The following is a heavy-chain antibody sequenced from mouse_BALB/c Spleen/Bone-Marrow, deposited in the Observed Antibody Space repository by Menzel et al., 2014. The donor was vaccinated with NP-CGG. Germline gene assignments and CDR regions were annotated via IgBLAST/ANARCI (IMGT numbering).Heavy chain of an antibody. Sequence: EVQLQQSGAELVRSGASVKLSCTASGFNIKDYYMHWVKQRPEQGLEWIGWIDPENGDTEYAPKFQGKATMTADTSSNTAYLQLSSLTSKDTAVYYCNEGYGNYGYWGQGATLTVSS. CDR2: IDPENGDT. V-gene: IGHV14-4*02. J-gene: IGHJ2*01. CDR1: GFNIKDYY. D-gene: IGHD2-10*02. CDR3: NEGYGNYGY.